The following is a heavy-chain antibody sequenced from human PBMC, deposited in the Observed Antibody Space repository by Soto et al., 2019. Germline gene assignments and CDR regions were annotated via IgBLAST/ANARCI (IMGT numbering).Heavy chain of an antibody. CDR1: GGSFSDYY. CDR3: ARPEGFSGFDPLQY. J-gene: IGHJ4*02. CDR2: INRRGSV. D-gene: IGHD5-12*01. V-gene: IGHV4-34*01. Sequence: ASETLSLTCAVSGGSFSDYYWTWIRQSPGKGLEWIGEINRRGSVNSNPSLESRVTMSVDTSKNQFSLKLTSVTAADTAVYYCARPEGFSGFDPLQYWGQGTLVTVSS.